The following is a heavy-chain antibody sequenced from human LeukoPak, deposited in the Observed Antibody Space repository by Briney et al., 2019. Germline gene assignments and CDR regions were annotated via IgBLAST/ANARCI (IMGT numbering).Heavy chain of an antibody. Sequence: PGGPLRLSCAASGFTFRSYAMSWVRQAPGKGLEWVSAIGDSGSSTYYADSVKGRFTISRDNSKNTLYLQMNILRAEDTAVYYCAKLPPRVVPSANYYFDYWGQGTLVTVSS. J-gene: IGHJ4*02. V-gene: IGHV3-23*01. CDR1: GFTFRSYA. D-gene: IGHD2-2*01. CDR2: IGDSGSST. CDR3: AKLPPRVVPSANYYFDY.